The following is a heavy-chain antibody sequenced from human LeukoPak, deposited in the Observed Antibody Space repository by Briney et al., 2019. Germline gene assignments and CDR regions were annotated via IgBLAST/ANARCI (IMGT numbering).Heavy chain of an antibody. D-gene: IGHD2-2*01. CDR3: ATSTRDLALSYYYMDV. CDR1: GGTFSSYA. Sequence: SVKVSCKASGGTFSSYAISWVRQAPGQGLEWMGGIIPIFGTANYAQKFQGRVTITTDESTSTAYMELSSLRSEDTAVYYCATSTRDLALSYYYMDVWGKGTTVTVSS. V-gene: IGHV1-69*05. CDR2: IIPIFGTA. J-gene: IGHJ6*03.